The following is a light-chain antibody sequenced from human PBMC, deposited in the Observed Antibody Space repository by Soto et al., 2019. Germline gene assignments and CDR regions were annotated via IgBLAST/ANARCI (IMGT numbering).Light chain of an antibody. V-gene: IGKV1-5*03. J-gene: IGKJ4*01. Sequence: DIQMTQSPSTLSSSVGDRVTITCRASQSISNWLAWYQQKPGKAPKLLIYEASNLESGVPSRFSGSGSGTEFTLTISTLQPDEFASYYCQQYISYSLLTFGGGIKVEIK. CDR1: QSISNW. CDR3: QQYISYSLLT. CDR2: EAS.